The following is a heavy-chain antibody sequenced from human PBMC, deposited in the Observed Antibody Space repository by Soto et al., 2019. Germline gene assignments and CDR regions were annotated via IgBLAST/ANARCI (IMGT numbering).Heavy chain of an antibody. Sequence: VASGGVLVQPGGSLRLSCAASGFTFDSHWMHWVRQAPGEGLVWVSRIKTDGSAAAYADSVKGRFTISRDNPKNTLYLQMNSLRAEDTAVYFCVRESGVAADCWGQGTLVTVSS. CDR1: GFTFDSHW. J-gene: IGHJ4*02. CDR3: VRESGVAADC. V-gene: IGHV3-74*01. D-gene: IGHD6-19*01. CDR2: IKTDGSAA.